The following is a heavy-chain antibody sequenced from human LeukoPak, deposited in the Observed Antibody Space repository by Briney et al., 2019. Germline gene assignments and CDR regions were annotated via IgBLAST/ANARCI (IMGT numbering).Heavy chain of an antibody. V-gene: IGHV3-74*01. D-gene: IGHD6-13*01. CDR1: GFTFSTYW. CDR2: IITDGSST. J-gene: IGHJ4*02. Sequence: TGGSLRLSCAASGFTFSTYWMHWVRQAPGKGLVWVSRIITDGSSTIYADSVKGRFTISRDNAANTLYLQMNSLRAEDTAVYYCARGSWSAAGTSIDYWGQGTLVTVSS. CDR3: ARGSWSAAGTSIDY.